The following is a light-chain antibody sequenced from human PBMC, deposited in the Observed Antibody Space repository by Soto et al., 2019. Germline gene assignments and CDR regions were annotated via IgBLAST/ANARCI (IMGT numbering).Light chain of an antibody. CDR1: QSVSSSY. J-gene: IGKJ1*01. V-gene: IGKV3-20*01. Sequence: EIVMTQSPATLSLSPGERATLSCRASQSVSSSYLTWYQQKGGQAPRLLIYGASSRATGTPDRFSGSGSGTDFTLTISRLEPEDFAVYYCHQYGSSPRTFGQGTKVDIK. CDR3: HQYGSSPRT. CDR2: GAS.